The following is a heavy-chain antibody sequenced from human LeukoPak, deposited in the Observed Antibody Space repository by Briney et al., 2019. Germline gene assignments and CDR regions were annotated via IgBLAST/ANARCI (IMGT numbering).Heavy chain of an antibody. Sequence: PGGSLRLSCAASGFTFSNYDMSWVRQAPGKGLEWVSTISGSGGSTYYADSVKGRFTISRDNSKNTLYLQMNSLRAEDTAVYYCATAPGIAAAASYYFDYWGQGTLVTVSS. CDR3: ATAPGIAAAASYYFDY. CDR2: ISGSGGST. D-gene: IGHD6-13*01. V-gene: IGHV3-23*01. J-gene: IGHJ4*02. CDR1: GFTFSNYD.